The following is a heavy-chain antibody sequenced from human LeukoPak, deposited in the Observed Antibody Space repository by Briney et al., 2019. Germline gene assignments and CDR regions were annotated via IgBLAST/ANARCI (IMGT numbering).Heavy chain of an antibody. Sequence: LVKVSCKASGGTFSSYAISWVRQAPGQGLEWMGGIIPIFGTANYAQKFQGRVTITTDESTSTAYMELSSLRSGDTAVYYCARQIAVAPRLRRGWFDPWGQGTLVTVSS. CDR3: ARQIAVAPRLRRGWFDP. CDR1: GGTFSSYA. V-gene: IGHV1-69*05. J-gene: IGHJ5*02. D-gene: IGHD6-19*01. CDR2: IIPIFGTA.